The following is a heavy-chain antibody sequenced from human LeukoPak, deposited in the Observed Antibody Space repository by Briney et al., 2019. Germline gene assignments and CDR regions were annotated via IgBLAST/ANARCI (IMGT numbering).Heavy chain of an antibody. CDR1: GFTFSNYW. D-gene: IGHD1-14*01. CDR2: INLDATEK. J-gene: IGHJ4*02. Sequence: GRSLRLACVESGFTFSNYWMSWVRQAPGKGLEWVANINLDATEKYYGDSVKGRFPISRDNAKYSLYLQMNSLRAEDTAVYYCARENHAKFDYWGQGAQVTVPS. CDR3: ARENHAKFDY. V-gene: IGHV3-7*04.